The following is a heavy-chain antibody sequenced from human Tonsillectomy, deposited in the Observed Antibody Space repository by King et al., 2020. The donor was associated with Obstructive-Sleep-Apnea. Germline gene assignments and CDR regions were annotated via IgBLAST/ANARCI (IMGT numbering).Heavy chain of an antibody. J-gene: IGHJ4*02. Sequence: DVQLVQSWGGLIKPGGSLRLSCAASGFTFSDAWMSWVRQAPGRGLEWVGRIKSKTDGGTTDYGAPLKGRSIISRDDSRNALYLQMNTLKTEDTAVYYCTTELRSYGVRGFDYWGQGSLVTVSS. CDR3: TTELRSYGVRGFDY. V-gene: IGHV3-15*01. D-gene: IGHD3-10*02. CDR2: IKSKTDGGTT. CDR1: GFTFSDAW.